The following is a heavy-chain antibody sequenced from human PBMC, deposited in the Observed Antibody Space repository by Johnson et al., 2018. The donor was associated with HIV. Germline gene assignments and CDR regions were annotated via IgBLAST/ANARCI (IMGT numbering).Heavy chain of an antibody. J-gene: IGHJ3*01. Sequence: EQLVESGGGLVKPGGSLRLSCAASGFTFSNAWMSWVRQAPGKGLEWVGRRKSTTDGGTTDYAAPVKGRFTISRDDSKNTVYLQMHSLRPEDTALYYCARDPPYGGNPSAFDVWGQGTMVTVSS. CDR1: GFTFSNAW. D-gene: IGHD4-23*01. CDR3: ARDPPYGGNPSAFDV. V-gene: IGHV3-15*01. CDR2: RKSTTDGGTT.